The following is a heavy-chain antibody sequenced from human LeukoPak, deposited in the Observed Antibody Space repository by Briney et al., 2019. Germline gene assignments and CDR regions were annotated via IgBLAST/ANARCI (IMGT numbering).Heavy chain of an antibody. CDR2: IYSGGST. Sequence: GGSLRLSCAASGFTVSSNYMSWVRQAPGKGLEWVSVIYSGGSTYYADSVKGRFTISRDNSKSTLYLQMNSLRVDDTAVYYCANADYDLLTPGEDYWGQGTLVTVSS. D-gene: IGHD3-9*01. CDR3: ANADYDLLTPGEDY. J-gene: IGHJ4*02. V-gene: IGHV3-53*05. CDR1: GFTVSSNY.